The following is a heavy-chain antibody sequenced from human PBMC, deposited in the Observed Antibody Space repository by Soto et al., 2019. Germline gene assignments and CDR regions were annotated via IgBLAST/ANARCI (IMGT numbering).Heavy chain of an antibody. CDR2: INPNSGGT. Sequence: WASVKVSCKASGYTFSGYYIHWVRQAPGQGFEWMGWINPNSGGTNYAQKFQGRVTMTRDTSISTAYMELSRLRSDDTAVYYCARDSVLRFVEWLFNYWGQGTLVTVSS. CDR1: GYTFSGYY. J-gene: IGHJ4*02. V-gene: IGHV1-2*02. CDR3: ARDSVLRFVEWLFNY. D-gene: IGHD3-3*01.